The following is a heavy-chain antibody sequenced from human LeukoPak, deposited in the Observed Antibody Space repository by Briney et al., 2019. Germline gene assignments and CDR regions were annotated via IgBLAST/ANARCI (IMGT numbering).Heavy chain of an antibody. Sequence: SETLSLTCTVSGGSISSGSYYWSWIRQPAGKGLEWIGRIYTSGSTNYNPSLKSRVTISVDTSKNQFSLKLSSVTAADTAVYYCARESPFYGSGSWEWGQGTLVTVSS. J-gene: IGHJ4*02. V-gene: IGHV4-61*02. CDR1: GGSISSGSYY. D-gene: IGHD3-10*01. CDR2: IYTSGST. CDR3: ARESPFYGSGSWE.